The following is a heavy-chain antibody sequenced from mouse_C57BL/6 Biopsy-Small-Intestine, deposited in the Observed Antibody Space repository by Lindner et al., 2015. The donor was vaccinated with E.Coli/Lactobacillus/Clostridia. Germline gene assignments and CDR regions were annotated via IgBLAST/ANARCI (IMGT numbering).Heavy chain of an antibody. V-gene: IGHV1-18*01. CDR2: INPNSGGT. CDR3: ARIPYGDYAAFDI. J-gene: IGHJ3*01. D-gene: IGHD2-13*01. Sequence: SVKVSCKASGYTFTGYYMYWVRQAPGQGLEWMGWINPNSGGTNYAQKLQGRVTMTRDTSISTAYMELSRLRSDDTAVYYCARIPYGDYAAFDIWGQGTMVTVSS. CDR1: GYTFTGYY.